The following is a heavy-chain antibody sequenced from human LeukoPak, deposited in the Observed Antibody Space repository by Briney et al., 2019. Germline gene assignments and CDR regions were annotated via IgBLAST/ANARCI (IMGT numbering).Heavy chain of an antibody. CDR3: AKGPRQYCSSTTCYFNWFDP. CDR1: EFTFSIYG. J-gene: IGHJ5*02. V-gene: IGHV3-30*18. D-gene: IGHD2-2*01. Sequence: GRSLRLSCAASEFTFSIYGMHWVRLAPGKGLEWVAVISYDGSNEYYADSVKGRFTISRDNSKNTLYLQMNSLRAEDTAVYYCAKGPRQYCSSTTCYFNWFDPWGQGTLVTVSS. CDR2: ISYDGSNE.